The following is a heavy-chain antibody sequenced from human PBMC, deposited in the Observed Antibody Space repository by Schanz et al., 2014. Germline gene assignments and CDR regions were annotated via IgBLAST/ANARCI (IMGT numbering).Heavy chain of an antibody. J-gene: IGHJ6*02. CDR3: TKDILPGGADV. D-gene: IGHD3-3*02. CDR1: GLNFRQYA. V-gene: IGHV3-9*01. Sequence: EGQLVESGGVLVQPGRSLRLSCAGSGLNFRQYAIHWVRHAPGKGLEWVAGFSLDTDRIDYGDSVKGRFTVPWDNSKTSLYLQMNSLRPEDTALYYCTKDILPGGADVWGQGTTVTVSS. CDR2: FSLDTDRI.